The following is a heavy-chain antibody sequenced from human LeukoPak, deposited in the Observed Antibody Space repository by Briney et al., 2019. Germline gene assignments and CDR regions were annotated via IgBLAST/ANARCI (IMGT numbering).Heavy chain of an antibody. Sequence: PSETLSLTCTVSGGSISSYYWSWIRQPPGKGLEWIGYIYYSGSTNYNPSLKSRVTISVDTSKNQFSLKLSSVTAADTAVYYCARSLDLYYYASRGSNWFDPWGQGTLVAVSS. V-gene: IGHV4-59*08. CDR1: GGSISSYY. J-gene: IGHJ5*02. CDR2: IYYSGST. CDR3: ARSLDLYYYASRGSNWFDP. D-gene: IGHD3-10*01.